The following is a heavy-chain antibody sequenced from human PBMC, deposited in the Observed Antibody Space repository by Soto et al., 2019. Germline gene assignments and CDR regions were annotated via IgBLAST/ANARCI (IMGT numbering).Heavy chain of an antibody. CDR2: INPNRGGT. Sequence: QVQLVQSGAEVKKPGASVKVSCKASGYTFTGYYMHWVRQAPGQGLEWMGWINPNRGGTNYAQKFQGRVTITRDTSISTAYMELSRLRSDDTAVYYCARGPSTYQLDYWGQGTLVTVSS. V-gene: IGHV1-2*02. CDR3: ARGPSTYQLDY. J-gene: IGHJ4*02. CDR1: GYTFTGYY. D-gene: IGHD2-2*01.